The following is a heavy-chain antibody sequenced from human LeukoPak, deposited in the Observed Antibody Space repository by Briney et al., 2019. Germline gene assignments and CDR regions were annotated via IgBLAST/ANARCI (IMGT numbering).Heavy chain of an antibody. CDR1: GDSFSSVTDY. D-gene: IGHD5-18*01. V-gene: IGHV4-39*07. CDR2: GDYSGGT. CDR3: ARARGYSYGYDYYYGMDV. Sequence: SETLSLTCTVSGDSFSSVTDYWAWIRQPPGKGLECIASGDYSGGTYYNPSLESRVAISADMSMNQFSLKLSSVTAADTAVYYCARARGYSYGYDYYYGMDVWGQGTTVTVSS. J-gene: IGHJ6*02.